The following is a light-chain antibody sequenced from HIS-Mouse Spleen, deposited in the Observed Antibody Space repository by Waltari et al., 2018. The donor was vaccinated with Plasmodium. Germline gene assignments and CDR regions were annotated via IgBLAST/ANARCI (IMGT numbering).Light chain of an antibody. J-gene: IGLJ3*02. V-gene: IGLV2-23*03. Sequence: QSALTQPASVSGSPGQSITIPCTGTSSDVGSYNCCSWYQQHPGQAPKLMIYEGSKRPSGVSNRFSGSKSGNTASLTISGLQAEDEADYYCCSYAGSSTFVFGGGTKLTVL. CDR2: EGS. CDR1: SSDVGSYNC. CDR3: CSYAGSSTFV.